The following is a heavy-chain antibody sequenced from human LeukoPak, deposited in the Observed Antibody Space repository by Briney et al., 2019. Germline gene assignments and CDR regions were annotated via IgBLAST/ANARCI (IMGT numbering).Heavy chain of an antibody. D-gene: IGHD6-19*01. V-gene: IGHV4-34*01. CDR1: GGSFSDYY. Sequence: SETLSLTCAVYGGSFSDYYWSWIRQPPGKGLEWIGEISHSRSTNYNPSLKSRVTISVDASKNQFSLKVSSVTAADTAVYYCARRSPSSGWPFDFWGQGTLVTVSS. CDR3: ARRSPSSGWPFDF. CDR2: ISHSRST. J-gene: IGHJ4*02.